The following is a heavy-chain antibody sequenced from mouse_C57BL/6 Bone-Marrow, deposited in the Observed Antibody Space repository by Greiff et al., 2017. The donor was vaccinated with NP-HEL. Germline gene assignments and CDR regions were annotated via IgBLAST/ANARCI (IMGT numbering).Heavy chain of an antibody. Sequence: QVQLQQPGAELVKPGASVKLSCKASGYTFTSYWMHWVKQRPGQGLEWIGMIHPNSGSTNYNEKFKSKATLTVDKSSSTAYMQLSSLTSEDSAVYYCARSRITTVVAFDCWDQGTTLTVSS. V-gene: IGHV1-64*01. J-gene: IGHJ2*01. CDR1: GYTFTSYW. CDR3: ARSRITTVVAFDC. D-gene: IGHD1-1*01. CDR2: IHPNSGST.